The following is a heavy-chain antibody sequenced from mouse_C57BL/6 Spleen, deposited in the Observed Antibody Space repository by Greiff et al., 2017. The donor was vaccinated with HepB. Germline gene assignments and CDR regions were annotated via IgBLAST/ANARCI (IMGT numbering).Heavy chain of an antibody. CDR3: ARGITTVVVYAMDY. J-gene: IGHJ4*01. CDR2: IDPSDSET. Sequence: VQLQQPGAELVRPGSSVKLSCKASGYTFTSYWMHWVKQRPIQGLEWIGNIDPSDSETHYNQKFKDKATLTVDKSSSTAYMQLSSLTSEDSAVYYCARGITTVVVYAMDYWGQGTSVTVSS. CDR1: GYTFTSYW. D-gene: IGHD1-1*01. V-gene: IGHV1-52*01.